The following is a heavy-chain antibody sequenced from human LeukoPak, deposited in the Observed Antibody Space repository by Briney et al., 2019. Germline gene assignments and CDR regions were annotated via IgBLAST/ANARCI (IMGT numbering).Heavy chain of an antibody. CDR1: GFTFSSYE. J-gene: IGHJ5*02. CDR2: ISSSGSTI. V-gene: IGHV3-48*03. Sequence: GGSLRLSCAASGFTFSSYEMNWVRQAPGKGLEWVSYISSSGSTIYYAGSVKGRFTISRDNTKNSLYLQMNSLRAEDTAVYYCARGYCSSTSCYPASPFDPWGQGTLVTVSS. CDR3: ARGYCSSTSCYPASPFDP. D-gene: IGHD2-2*01.